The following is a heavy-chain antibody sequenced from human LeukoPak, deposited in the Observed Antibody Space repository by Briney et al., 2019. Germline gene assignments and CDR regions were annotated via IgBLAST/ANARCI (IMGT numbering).Heavy chain of an antibody. J-gene: IGHJ4*02. D-gene: IGHD2-21*01. CDR1: GFTFSTYW. V-gene: IGHV3-7*01. CDR2: ISPDGNGK. CDR3: AAWYSETTQEHNS. Sequence: GGSLRLSCAASGFTFSTYWMSWVRQSPGKGLEWVANISPDGNGKRSVDSVKGRFTVSRDNAKASLFLQMNNLRAEDTALYYCAAWYSETTQEHNSWGQGTLVTVSS.